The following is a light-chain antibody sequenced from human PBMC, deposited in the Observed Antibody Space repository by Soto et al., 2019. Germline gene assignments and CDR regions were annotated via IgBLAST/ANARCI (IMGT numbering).Light chain of an antibody. CDR3: QQLKSYPLT. Sequence: DIQLTQSPSFLSASVGDRVTITCRASQGISSDLAWYQQRPVKAPKLLIYDASTLQSGVPSRFSGSGSGTEFPLTVSSLQPEDLATYYCQQLKSYPLTFGGGTKGELK. CDR1: QGISSD. J-gene: IGKJ4*01. CDR2: DAS. V-gene: IGKV1-9*01.